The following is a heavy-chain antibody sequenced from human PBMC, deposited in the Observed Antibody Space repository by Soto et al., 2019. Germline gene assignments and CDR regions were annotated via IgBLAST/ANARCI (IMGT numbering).Heavy chain of an antibody. CDR1: RYTLTELS. Sequence: SVKVTCKVSRYTLTELSMHCLRQAPGKGLEWMGGFDPEDGETIYAQKFQGRVTMTEDTSTDTAYMELSSLRSEDTAVYYCATDCAVAGIPRRPLTGYWGQGTLVTVSS. CDR3: ATDCAVAGIPRRPLTGY. J-gene: IGHJ4*02. D-gene: IGHD6-19*01. CDR2: FDPEDGET. V-gene: IGHV1-24*01.